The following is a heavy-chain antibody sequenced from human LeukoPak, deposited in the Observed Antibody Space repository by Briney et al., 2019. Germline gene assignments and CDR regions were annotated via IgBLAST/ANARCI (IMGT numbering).Heavy chain of an antibody. Sequence: SVKVSCKASGYTFTGYYMHWVRQAPGQGLEWMGRIIPILGIANYAQKFQGRVTITADKSTSTAYMELSSLRSEDTAVYYCARSRSPYYYDSSGQYDLDYWGQGTLVTVSS. D-gene: IGHD3-22*01. CDR3: ARSRSPYYYDSSGQYDLDY. V-gene: IGHV1-69*02. CDR2: IIPILGIA. CDR1: GYTFTGYY. J-gene: IGHJ4*02.